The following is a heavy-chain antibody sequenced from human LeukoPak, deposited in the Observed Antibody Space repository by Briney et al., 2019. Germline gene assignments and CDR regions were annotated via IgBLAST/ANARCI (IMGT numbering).Heavy chain of an antibody. D-gene: IGHD1-1*01. CDR3: ARSPQATGSPPDY. Sequence: GGSLRLSCADSGFSFSSYSMNWVRQAPGKGLEWVSSISSSSKYIYYADSVKGRFTISRHNAKNSLYLQMNSLRAEDTAVYYCARSPQATGSPPDYWGQGTLVTVSS. CDR1: GFSFSSYS. CDR2: ISSSSKYI. J-gene: IGHJ4*02. V-gene: IGHV3-21*01.